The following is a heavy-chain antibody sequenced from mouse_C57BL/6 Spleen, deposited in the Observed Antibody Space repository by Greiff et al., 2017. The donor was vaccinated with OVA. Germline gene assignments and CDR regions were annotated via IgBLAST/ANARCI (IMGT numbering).Heavy chain of an antibody. D-gene: IGHD1-1*01. J-gene: IGHJ3*01. CDR1: GYTFTDYN. CDR2: INPNNGGT. V-gene: IGHV1-22*01. Sequence: VQLQQSGPELVKPGASVKMSCKASGYTFTDYNMHWVKQSHGKSLEWIGYINPNNGGTSYNQKFKGKATLTVNKSSSTAYMELRSLTSEDSAVYYCARSEYYGSSYWFAYWGQGTLVTVSA. CDR3: ARSEYYGSSYWFAY.